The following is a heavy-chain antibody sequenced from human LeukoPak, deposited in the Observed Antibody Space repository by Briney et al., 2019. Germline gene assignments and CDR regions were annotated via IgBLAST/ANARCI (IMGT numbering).Heavy chain of an antibody. CDR2: ISSSSSYI. D-gene: IGHD4-17*01. J-gene: IGHJ4*02. V-gene: IGHV3-21*01. Sequence: GGSLRLSCAASGFTFSSYSMNWVRQAPGKGLEWVSSISSSSSYIYYADSVKGRFTISRDNAKNSLYLQMNSPRAEDTAVYYCAREVYGDYRVDYWGQGTLVTVSS. CDR1: GFTFSSYS. CDR3: AREVYGDYRVDY.